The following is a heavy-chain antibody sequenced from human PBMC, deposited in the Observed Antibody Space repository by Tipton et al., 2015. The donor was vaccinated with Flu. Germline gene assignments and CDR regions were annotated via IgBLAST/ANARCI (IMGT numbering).Heavy chain of an antibody. D-gene: IGHD3-22*01. CDR1: VGSVSSYY. V-gene: IGHV4-59*08. Sequence: TLSLTCTISVGSVSSYYWTWVRQPPGKGLEWIGDVYYSGRTNYRPSLNRRGTMSADTSVNQVSLNLTSVPAADTAVYYCATFPQVFTFDGSDYIPKFAYFEVWGRGTLVTVSS. CDR2: VYYSGRT. J-gene: IGHJ2*01. CDR3: ATFPQVFTFDGSDYIPKFAYFEV.